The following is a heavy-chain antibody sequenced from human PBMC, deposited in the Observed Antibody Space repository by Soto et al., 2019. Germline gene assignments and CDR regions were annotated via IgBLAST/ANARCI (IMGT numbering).Heavy chain of an antibody. D-gene: IGHD3-22*01. CDR3: ARDKMRNYYDSSGYHNWFDP. V-gene: IGHV4-59*01. J-gene: IGHJ5*02. Sequence: SETLSLTCTVSGGSISSYYWSWIRQPPGKGLEWIGYIYYSGSTNYNPSLKSRVTISVDTSKNQFSLKLSSVTAADTAVYYCARDKMRNYYDSSGYHNWFDPWGQGTLVTSPQ. CDR1: GGSISSYY. CDR2: IYYSGST.